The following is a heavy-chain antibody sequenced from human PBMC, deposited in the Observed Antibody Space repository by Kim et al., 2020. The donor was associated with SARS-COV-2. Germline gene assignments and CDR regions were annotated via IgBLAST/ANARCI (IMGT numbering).Heavy chain of an antibody. CDR2: IWYDGSNK. V-gene: IGHV3-33*01. CDR1: GFTFSSYG. D-gene: IGHD1-26*01. CDR3: ATLGATLGADAFDI. Sequence: GGSLRLSCAASGFTFSSYGMHWVRQAPGKGLEWVAVIWYDGSNKYYADSVKGRFTISRDNSKNTLYLQMNSLRAEDTAVYYCATLGATLGADAFDIWGQGTMVTVSS. J-gene: IGHJ3*02.